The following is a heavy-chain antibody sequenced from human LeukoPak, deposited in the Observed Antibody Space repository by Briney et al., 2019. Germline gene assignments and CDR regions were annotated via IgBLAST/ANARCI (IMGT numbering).Heavy chain of an antibody. CDR1: GFIFSNYG. D-gene: IGHD1-1*01. CDR2: ISYVGSNK. CDR3: TRDWNDLDY. J-gene: IGHJ4*02. Sequence: GRSLRLSCAASGFIFSNYGMHWVRQAPGKGLEWVAVISYVGSNKYYADSVKGRFTISRDNSRNILYLQMNSLRAEDTDVYYSTRDWNDLDYWGQGTMVTVSS. V-gene: IGHV3-30*03.